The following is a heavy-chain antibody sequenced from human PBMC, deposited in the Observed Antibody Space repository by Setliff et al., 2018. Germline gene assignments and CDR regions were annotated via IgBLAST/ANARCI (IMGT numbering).Heavy chain of an antibody. J-gene: IGHJ4*02. V-gene: IGHV4-59*04. Sequence: SETLSLTCTVSSGSISGDSWSWIRQPPGKELEWIGGISHSANKYYNPSFRGRVTIPVDMSKNQFSLNIDSVTAADTAVYYCARESRLGYSGYDCAFDFWGQGMLVTVSS. CDR1: SGSISGDS. CDR3: ARESRLGYSGYDCAFDF. D-gene: IGHD5-12*01. CDR2: ISHSANK.